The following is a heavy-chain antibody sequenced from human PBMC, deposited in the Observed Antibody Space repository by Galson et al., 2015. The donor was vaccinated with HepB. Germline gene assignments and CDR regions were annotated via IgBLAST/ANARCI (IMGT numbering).Heavy chain of an antibody. J-gene: IGHJ5*02. Sequence: ETLSLTCTVSGYSISSGYYWGWIRQPPGKGLEWIGSIYHSGSTYYNPSLKSRVTISVDTSKNQFSLKLSSVTAADTAVYYCARYSSSWYGGYNWFDPWGQGTLVTVSS. CDR1: GYSISSGYY. V-gene: IGHV4-38-2*02. CDR3: ARYSSSWYGGYNWFDP. CDR2: IYHSGST. D-gene: IGHD6-13*01.